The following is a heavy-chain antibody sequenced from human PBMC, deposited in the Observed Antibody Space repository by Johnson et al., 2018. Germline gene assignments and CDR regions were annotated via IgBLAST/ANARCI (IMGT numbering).Heavy chain of an antibody. CDR3: ARDYYDILTANPNLGGMDV. Sequence: QVQLQQWGAGLLKPSETLSLTCAVYGGSFSGYYWSWIRQPPGKGLEWIGEINHSGSTNSNPSLKSRVTISVDTSKNRFSLKLSSVTASETAVYYCARDYYDILTANPNLGGMDVWGQGTTVTVAS. J-gene: IGHJ6*02. D-gene: IGHD3-9*01. CDR1: GGSFSGYY. CDR2: INHSGST. V-gene: IGHV4-34*01.